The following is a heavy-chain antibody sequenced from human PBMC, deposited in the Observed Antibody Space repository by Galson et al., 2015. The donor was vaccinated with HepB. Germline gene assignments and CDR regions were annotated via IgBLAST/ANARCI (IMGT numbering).Heavy chain of an antibody. Sequence: SVKVSCKASGYTFTSYAMHWVRQAPGQRLEWMGWINAGNGNTKYSQKFQGRVTITRDTSASTAYMELSSLRSEDTAVYYCARANGYTPQAPYYYYGMDVWGQGTTVTVSS. CDR2: INAGNGNT. CDR3: ARANGYTPQAPYYYYGMDV. CDR1: GYTFTSYA. D-gene: IGHD5-24*01. J-gene: IGHJ6*02. V-gene: IGHV1-3*01.